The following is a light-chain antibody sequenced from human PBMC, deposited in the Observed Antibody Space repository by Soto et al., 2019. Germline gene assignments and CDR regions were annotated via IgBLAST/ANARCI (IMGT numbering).Light chain of an antibody. CDR2: AAS. J-gene: IGKJ3*01. V-gene: IGKV1-9*01. CDR1: QGIRSD. Sequence: DIQLTQSPSFLSASIGDRVTITCRASQGIRSDLAWYQQKPGKAPKLLIYAASTLQSGVPSRFSGSGSATEFTLTISSLQADDFATYYCQELNTYPRVTFGPGTKVDI. CDR3: QELNTYPRVT.